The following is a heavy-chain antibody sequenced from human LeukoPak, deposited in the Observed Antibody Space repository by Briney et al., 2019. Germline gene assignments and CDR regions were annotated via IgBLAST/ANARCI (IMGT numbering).Heavy chain of an antibody. CDR3: ARGIEATRRSAATCNYFDY. Sequence: GGSLRLSCAASGFTFSDSYMSWIRQAPGKGLEWVSYISSSSNYANYADSVKGRFTISRDNAKNSLYLQMISLRAEDTAVYYCARGIEATRRSAATCNYFDYWGQGTLDTVSS. CDR2: ISSSSNYA. V-gene: IGHV3-11*06. D-gene: IGHD5-12*01. CDR1: GFTFSDSY. J-gene: IGHJ4*02.